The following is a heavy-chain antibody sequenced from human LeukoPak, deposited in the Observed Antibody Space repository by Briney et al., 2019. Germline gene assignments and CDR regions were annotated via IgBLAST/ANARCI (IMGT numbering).Heavy chain of an antibody. J-gene: IGHJ4*02. Sequence: SETLSLTCAVYGGSFSGYYWSWIRQPPGKGLEWIGEINHSGSTNYNPSLKSRVTISVDTSKNQFSLKLSSVTAADTAVYYCARGGIVGATPGRFDYWGQGTLVTVSS. CDR2: INHSGST. D-gene: IGHD1-26*01. CDR1: GGSFSGYY. CDR3: ARGGIVGATPGRFDY. V-gene: IGHV4-34*01.